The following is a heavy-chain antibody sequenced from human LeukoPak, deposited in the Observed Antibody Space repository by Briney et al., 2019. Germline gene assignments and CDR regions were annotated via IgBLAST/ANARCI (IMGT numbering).Heavy chain of an antibody. CDR1: GFTFSRHW. Sequence: GGSLRLSCAVSGFTFSRHWMSWVRQAPGKGLEWVANIKRDGREENYVDSVKGRFSISRDNVKNSLHLQMNGLRAEDTGVYYCARVCVSGWTECMDYWGQGTLVTVSS. CDR2: IKRDGREE. CDR3: ARVCVSGWTECMDY. D-gene: IGHD6-19*01. J-gene: IGHJ4*02. V-gene: IGHV3-7*01.